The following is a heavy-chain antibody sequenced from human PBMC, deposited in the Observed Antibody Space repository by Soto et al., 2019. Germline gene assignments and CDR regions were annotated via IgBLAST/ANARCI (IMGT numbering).Heavy chain of an antibody. CDR3: TTLRPTVTPGLYYYYGMDV. CDR2: IKSKTDGGTT. V-gene: IGHV3-15*07. D-gene: IGHD4-17*01. CDR1: GFTFSNAW. Sequence: GGSLRLSCAASGFTFSNAWMNWVRQAPGKGLEWVGRIKSKTDGGTTDYAAPVKGRFTISRDDSKNTLYLQMNSLKTEDTAVYYCTTLRPTVTPGLYYYYGMDVWGQGTTVTVSS. J-gene: IGHJ6*02.